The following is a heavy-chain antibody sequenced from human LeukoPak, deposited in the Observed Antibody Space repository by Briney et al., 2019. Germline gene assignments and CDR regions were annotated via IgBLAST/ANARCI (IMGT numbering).Heavy chain of an antibody. J-gene: IGHJ3*02. CDR2: INPRDSDT. V-gene: IGHV5-51*01. D-gene: IGHD2/OR15-2a*01. CDR3: ARLPDLHTSFDI. Sequence: GESLKISCKGSGYTFTNYWIGWVRQMPGKGLEWVAIINPRDSDTRYRPSFQGQVTMSVDKSISTAYLQWSSLKASDTAVYYCARLPDLHTSFDIWGQGTMVTVSS. CDR1: GYTFTNYW.